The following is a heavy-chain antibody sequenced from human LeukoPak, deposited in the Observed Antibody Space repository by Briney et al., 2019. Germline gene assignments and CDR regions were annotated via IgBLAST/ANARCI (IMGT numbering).Heavy chain of an antibody. J-gene: IGHJ4*02. D-gene: IGHD1-26*01. V-gene: IGHV3-23*01. Sequence: GGSLRLSCAASGFTFSSYAMSWVRQAPGKGLEWVSAISGSGGSTYYADSVKGRFTISRDNSKNTLYLQTNSLRAEDTAVYYCAKDSVGSGSYWCFDYWGQGTLVTVSS. CDR3: AKDSVGSGSYWCFDY. CDR2: ISGSGGST. CDR1: GFTFSSYA.